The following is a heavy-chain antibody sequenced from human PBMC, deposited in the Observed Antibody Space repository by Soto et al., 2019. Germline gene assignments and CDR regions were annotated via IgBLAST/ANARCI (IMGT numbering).Heavy chain of an antibody. Sequence: PSDTLSLTCTVSGSSIRSSRSYWGWICQPPGKGLDWIGCFYYSGCSYYTPSLKSRVTISVDTFKNQFSLKLSSVTAADTAVYYCARHWKNDFWSGRANYVNWFDPWGQG. D-gene: IGHD3-3*01. CDR2: FYYSGCS. CDR3: ARHWKNDFWSGRANYVNWFDP. J-gene: IGHJ5*02. CDR1: GSSIRSSRSY. V-gene: IGHV4-39*01.